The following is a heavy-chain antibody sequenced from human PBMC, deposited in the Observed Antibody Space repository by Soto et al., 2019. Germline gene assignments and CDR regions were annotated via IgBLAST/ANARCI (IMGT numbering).Heavy chain of an antibody. CDR3: ARGLAEWLLPGKEGNDY. V-gene: IGHV4-34*01. Sequence: SETLSLTCAVYGGSFGGYYWSWIRQPPGKGLEWIGEINHSGSTNYNPSLKSRVTISVDTSKNQFSLKLSSVTAADTAVYYCARGLAEWLLPGKEGNDYWGQGTLVTVSS. CDR1: GGSFGGYY. CDR2: INHSGST. J-gene: IGHJ4*02. D-gene: IGHD3-3*01.